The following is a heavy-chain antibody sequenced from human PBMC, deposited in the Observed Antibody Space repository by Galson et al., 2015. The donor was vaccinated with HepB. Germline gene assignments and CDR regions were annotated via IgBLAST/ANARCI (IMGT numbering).Heavy chain of an antibody. J-gene: IGHJ6*02. V-gene: IGHV6-1*01. CDR2: TYYRSKWYS. D-gene: IGHD3-10*01. CDR3: TRVAHLGRGMNV. Sequence: CAISGDSVSRDTVGWNWIRQSPSRGLEWLGRTYYRSKWYSDYAISGKSRITINADSSRDQFFLQLNSVIPEDTAVYYCTRVAHLGRGMNVWGQGTTVTVSS. CDR1: GDSVSRDTVG.